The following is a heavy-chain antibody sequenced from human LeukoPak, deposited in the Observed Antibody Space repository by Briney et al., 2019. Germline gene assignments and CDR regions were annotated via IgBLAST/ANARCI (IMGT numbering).Heavy chain of an antibody. J-gene: IGHJ6*02. CDR3: ARGTGAVIAHYYYYYGMDV. V-gene: IGHV4-59*08. CDR2: IYYSGST. CDR1: GGSISSYY. D-gene: IGHD6-13*01. Sequence: SETLSLTCTVSGGSISSYYWSWIRQPPGKGLEWIGYIYYSGSTNYNPSLKSRVTISVDTSKNQFSLKLNSVTAADTAVYYCARGTGAVIAHYYYYYGMDVWGQGTTVTVSS.